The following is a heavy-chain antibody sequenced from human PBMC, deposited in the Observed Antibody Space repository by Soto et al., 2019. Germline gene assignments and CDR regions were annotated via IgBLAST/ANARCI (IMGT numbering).Heavy chain of an antibody. CDR3: ARGHLGITTTGTWYDFDY. Sequence: VQLQESGPRLVKPSETLSLTCTVSGDSISSYYWTWIRQPPGKGLEYIGYIYYSGRTYYNPSLKNRVTIAVDTSKNQSSLKLSSVTAADTAVYYCARGHLGITTTGTWYDFDYWGQGTLVTVSS. V-gene: IGHV4-59*01. D-gene: IGHD2-15*01. J-gene: IGHJ4*02. CDR2: IYYSGRT. CDR1: GDSISSYY.